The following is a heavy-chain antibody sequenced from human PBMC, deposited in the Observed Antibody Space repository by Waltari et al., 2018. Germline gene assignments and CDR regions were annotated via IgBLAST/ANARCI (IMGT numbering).Heavy chain of an antibody. CDR2: IIPIFGTA. CDR3: ASKDYGDYPYYFDY. V-gene: IGHV1-69*13. Sequence: QVQLVQSGAEVTKPGSSVKVSCTAPGATFSSYAICWVRQAPGQGLEWMGGIIPIFGTANYAQKFQGRVTITADESTSTAYMEMSSLRSEDTAVYYCASKDYGDYPYYFDYWGQGTLVTVSS. J-gene: IGHJ4*02. CDR1: GATFSSYA. D-gene: IGHD4-17*01.